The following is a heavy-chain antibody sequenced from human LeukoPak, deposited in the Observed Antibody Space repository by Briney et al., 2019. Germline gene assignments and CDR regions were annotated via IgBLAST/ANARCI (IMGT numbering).Heavy chain of an antibody. Sequence: WDPLSLPCSVCGGFMNIYYWRGPRHPTGEGRVGFGYIYDTGSTNYKHSPTSRVTISVDTSKNQFSLSLTSATAADTAVYYCARWGSIAVASFDYWGQGTLVTVSS. D-gene: IGHD6-6*01. V-gene: IGHV4-59*07. CDR1: GGFMNIYY. CDR3: ARWGSIAVASFDY. CDR2: IYDTGST. J-gene: IGHJ4*02.